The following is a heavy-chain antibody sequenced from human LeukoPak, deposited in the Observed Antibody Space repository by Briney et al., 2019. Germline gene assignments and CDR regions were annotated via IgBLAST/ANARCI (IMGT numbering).Heavy chain of an antibody. CDR2: INPSGGST. CDR3: ARDWLVVVPAARRNWFDP. J-gene: IGHJ5*02. Sequence: ASVKVSCKASGYTFTSYYMHWVRQAPGQGLEWMGLINPSGGSTSYAQKFQGRVTMTRDTSTSTVYMELSSLRSEDTAVYYCARDWLVVVPAARRNWFDPWGQGTLVTVSS. V-gene: IGHV1-46*01. D-gene: IGHD2-2*01. CDR1: GYTFTSYY.